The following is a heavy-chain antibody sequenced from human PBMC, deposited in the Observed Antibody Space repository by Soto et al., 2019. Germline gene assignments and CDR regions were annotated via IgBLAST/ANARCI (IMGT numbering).Heavy chain of an antibody. V-gene: IGHV1-69*01. D-gene: IGHD3-3*01. CDR2: ILPVSAPP. J-gene: IGHJ4*02. CDR3: ATDSNYDVSNSF. CDR1: GGTLNNYA. Sequence: QVQLVQSGAEVKKPGSSVRVSCKASGGTLNNYAINWVRQAPGQGLEWMGGILPVSAPPDYAQKFQGRVSIPADHSTSTVYMELSRLKSDDTAVYFCATDSNYDVSNSFCGQGTLVTVSS.